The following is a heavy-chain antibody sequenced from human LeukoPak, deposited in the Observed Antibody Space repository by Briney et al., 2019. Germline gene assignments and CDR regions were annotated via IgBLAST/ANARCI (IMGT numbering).Heavy chain of an antibody. J-gene: IGHJ4*01. CDR2: VSGSGTDT. CDR3: GRGYTYGNFDY. Sequence: GGSLRLTCAASGFTFTHYAMSWVRQAPGKGLEWVSSVSGSGTDTYYRDPVKGRFTISRDNSKNTLSLQMNSLRVDDTAVYYCGRGYTYGNFDYWGHGTLVTVSS. D-gene: IGHD5-18*01. CDR1: GFTFTHYA. V-gene: IGHV3-23*01.